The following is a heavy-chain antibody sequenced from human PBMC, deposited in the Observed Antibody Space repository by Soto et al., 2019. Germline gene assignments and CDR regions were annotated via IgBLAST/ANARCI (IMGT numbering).Heavy chain of an antibody. CDR2: IIPIFGTA. D-gene: IGHD3-10*01. CDR1: GGTFSSYA. V-gene: IGHV1-69*13. CDR3: ARDSARGSGPWFDP. Sequence: SVKVSCKASGGTFSSYAISWVRQAPGQGLEWMGGIIPIFGTANYAQKFQGRVTITADESTSTAYMELSSLRSEDTAVYYCARDSARGSGPWFDPWGQGXLVTVSS. J-gene: IGHJ5*02.